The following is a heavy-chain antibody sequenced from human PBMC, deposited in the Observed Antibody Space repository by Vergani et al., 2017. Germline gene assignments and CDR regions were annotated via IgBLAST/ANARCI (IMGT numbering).Heavy chain of an antibody. D-gene: IGHD6-13*01. Sequence: QVQLMESGGGVVQPGRSLRLSCAASGFTFSSYAMHWVRQAPGKGLEWVAVISYDGSNKYYADSVKGRFTISRDNSKNTLYLQMNSLRAEDTAVYYCARGEDSSSWKPDYWGQGTLVTVSS. CDR2: ISYDGSNK. V-gene: IGHV3-30*04. J-gene: IGHJ4*02. CDR3: ARGEDSSSWKPDY. CDR1: GFTFSSYA.